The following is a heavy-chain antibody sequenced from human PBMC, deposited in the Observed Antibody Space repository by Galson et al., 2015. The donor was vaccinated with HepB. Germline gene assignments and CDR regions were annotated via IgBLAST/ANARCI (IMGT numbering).Heavy chain of an antibody. CDR3: ARGGIAAADIDY. V-gene: IGHV1-69*04. J-gene: IGHJ4*02. CDR1: GGTFSSYA. CDR2: IIPILGIA. Sequence: SVKVSCKASGGTFSSYAISWVRQAPGQGLEWMGRIIPILGIANYAQKFQGRVTITADKSTSTAYMELSSLRSEDTAVYYCARGGIAAADIDYWGQGTLVTVSS. D-gene: IGHD6-13*01.